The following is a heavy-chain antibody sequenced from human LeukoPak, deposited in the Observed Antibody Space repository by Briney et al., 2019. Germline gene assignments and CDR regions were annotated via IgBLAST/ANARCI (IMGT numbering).Heavy chain of an antibody. CDR1: GFTFSSYA. CDR2: ISGSGGST. V-gene: IGHV3-23*01. D-gene: IGHD3-22*01. Sequence: GSLRLSCAASGFTFSSYAMSWVRQAPGKGLEWVSAISGSGGSTYYADSVKGRFTISRDNSKNMLYLQMNSLRAEDTAVYYCAKTFWAYYYDSSGYGRFDYWGQGTLVTVSS. CDR3: AKTFWAYYYDSSGYGRFDY. J-gene: IGHJ4*02.